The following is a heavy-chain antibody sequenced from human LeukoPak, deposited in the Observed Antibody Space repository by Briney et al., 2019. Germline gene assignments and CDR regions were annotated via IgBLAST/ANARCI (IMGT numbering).Heavy chain of an antibody. V-gene: IGHV1-69*13. D-gene: IGHD5-12*01. CDR2: IIPIFGTA. CDR3: ARVADIVATNDTLSDY. CDR1: GGTFSSYA. J-gene: IGHJ4*02. Sequence: GASVKVSCKASGGTFSSYAISWVRQAPGQGLEWMGGIIPIFGTANYAQKFQGRVRITADESTSTAYMELSSLRSEDTAVYYCARVADIVATNDTLSDYWGQGTLVTVSS.